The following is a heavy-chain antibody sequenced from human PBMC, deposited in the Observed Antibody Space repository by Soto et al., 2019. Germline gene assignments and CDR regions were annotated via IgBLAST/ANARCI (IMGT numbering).Heavy chain of an antibody. J-gene: IGHJ6*03. CDR1: GFTVSSNY. CDR2: IYSGGST. D-gene: IGHD6-13*01. Sequence: GGSLRLSCAASGFTVSSNYMSWVRQAPGKGLEWVSVIYSGGSTYYADSVKGRFTISRDNSKNTLYLQMNSLRAEDTAVYYCATCSSWYSPRYYYYMDVWGKGTTVTVSS. V-gene: IGHV3-66*01. CDR3: ATCSSWYSPRYYYYMDV.